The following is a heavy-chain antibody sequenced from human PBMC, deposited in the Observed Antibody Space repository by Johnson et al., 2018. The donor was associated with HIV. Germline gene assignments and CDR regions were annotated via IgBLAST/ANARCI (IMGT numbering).Heavy chain of an antibody. CDR3: ARSGTAVDGYSSSLGDAFDI. V-gene: IGHV3-23*04. J-gene: IGHJ3*02. Sequence: VQLVESGGGLVQPGRSLRLSCAASGFTFDDYAMHWVRQAPGKGLEWVSAISGSGGSTYYADSVKGRFTISRDNSKNTLYLQMNSLRAEDTAVYYCARSGTAVDGYSSSLGDAFDIWGQGTMVTVSS. D-gene: IGHD6-13*01. CDR1: GFTFDDYA. CDR2: ISGSGGST.